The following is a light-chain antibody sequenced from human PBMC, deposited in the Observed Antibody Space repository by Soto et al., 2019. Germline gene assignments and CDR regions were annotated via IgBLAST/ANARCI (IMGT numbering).Light chain of an antibody. CDR3: KQYGRSPF. V-gene: IGKV3-20*01. CDR2: YPS. J-gene: IGKJ1*01. Sequence: IVVTTSPGTLSLSPGERSSLSCSASQSVSSNCLAWFQQKPRQAPSLLSSYPSSRATGIPNRFSGGGSGTDFTLTISCQEPEDFAVYYCKQYGRSPFFGEGTKVDIK. CDR1: QSVSSNC.